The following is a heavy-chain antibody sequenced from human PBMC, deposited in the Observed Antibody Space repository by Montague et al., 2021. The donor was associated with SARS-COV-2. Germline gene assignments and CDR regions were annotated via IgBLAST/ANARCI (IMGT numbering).Heavy chain of an antibody. CDR3: ARHTRGWQPFDF. J-gene: IGHJ4*02. CDR1: GGSIRSYY. D-gene: IGHD6-19*01. Sequence: ETLSLTCTVSGGSIRSYYWSWIRQPPGKGQEWIGEIYSSGSPNYXPSXKSRVTISMDTSKSQFSLKLTSVTAADTAVYYCARHTRGWQPFDFWGQGTLVTVSS. CDR2: IYSSGSP. V-gene: IGHV4-59*01.